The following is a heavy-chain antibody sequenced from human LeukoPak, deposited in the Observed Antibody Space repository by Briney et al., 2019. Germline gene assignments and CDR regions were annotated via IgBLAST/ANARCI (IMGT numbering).Heavy chain of an antibody. V-gene: IGHV5-51*01. D-gene: IGHD3-10*01. CDR2: IYPGDSSV. CDR3: ASMIRGWGFDY. Sequence: GESLKISCKGSGYFFTTSWIGWVRQMPGRGLDWMGIIYPGDSSVKYSPSFQGQVTISADKSTSNAYLEWSSLRASDTAMYYCASMIRGWGFDYWGQGIPVTVSS. CDR1: GYFFTTSW. J-gene: IGHJ4*02.